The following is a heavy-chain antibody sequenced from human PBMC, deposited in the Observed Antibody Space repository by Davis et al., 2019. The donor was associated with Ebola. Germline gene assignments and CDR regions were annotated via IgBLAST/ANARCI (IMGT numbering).Heavy chain of an antibody. CDR1: VITFSSYA. V-gene: IGHV3-21*04. CDR3: ARDQLGISTS. J-gene: IGHJ4*02. D-gene: IGHD2-2*01. Sequence: GGSLRLSCTDSVITFSSYAMTWVRQAPGKGLEWVSSISSDSDYIYYADSAKGRFTISRDNAKNSLYLQMNSLRAEDTAVYYCARDQLGISTSWGQGTLVTVSS. CDR2: ISSDSDYI.